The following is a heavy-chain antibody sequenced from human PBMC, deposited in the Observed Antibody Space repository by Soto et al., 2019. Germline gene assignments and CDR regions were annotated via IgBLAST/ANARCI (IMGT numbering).Heavy chain of an antibody. J-gene: IGHJ4*02. CDR3: ARRPSGQHYGDFFDY. CDR2: IYWNADE. V-gene: IGHV2-5*01. Sequence: QITLKESGPTLVKPTQTLTLTCTISGFSLTTSGVGVGWIRQPPGKALEWLALIYWNADERYSPSLKSRLTITKDTSKNQVVLTMTNVDPVDTATYYSARRPSGQHYGDFFDYWGQGTLVTVSS. CDR1: GFSLTTSGVG. D-gene: IGHD3-16*01.